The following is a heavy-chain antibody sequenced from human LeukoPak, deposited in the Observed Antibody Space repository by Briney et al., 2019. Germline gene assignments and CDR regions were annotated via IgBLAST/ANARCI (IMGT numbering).Heavy chain of an antibody. CDR1: GFTLSTYN. CDR2: IKEDGSEK. Sequence: RAGGSLRLSCAASGFTLSTYNMNWVRQAPGKGLEWVANIKEDGSEKYYGDSVKGRFTISRDNAKKSLYLQMNSLRAEDTAVYYCARVGSGEGMDWGQGTLVTVSS. D-gene: IGHD6-19*01. CDR3: ARVGSGEGMD. J-gene: IGHJ4*02. V-gene: IGHV3-7*01.